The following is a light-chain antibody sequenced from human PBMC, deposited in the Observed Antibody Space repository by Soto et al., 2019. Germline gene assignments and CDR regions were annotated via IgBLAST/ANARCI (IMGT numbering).Light chain of an antibody. CDR3: SSYTSSSTYVV. CDR1: SSDVGGSNY. V-gene: IGLV2-14*01. CDR2: DVS. J-gene: IGLJ2*01. Sequence: SALTQPASVSGSPGQSITVSCTGTSSDVGGSNYVSWYQQHPGKAPKLMIYDVSNRPSGVSNRFSGSKSGNTASLTISGLQAEDEADYYCSSYTSSSTYVVFGGGTKLTVL.